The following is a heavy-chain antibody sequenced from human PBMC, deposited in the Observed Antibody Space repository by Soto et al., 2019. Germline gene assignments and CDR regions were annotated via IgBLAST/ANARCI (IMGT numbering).Heavy chain of an antibody. CDR3: ARGIVVADTWWHDP. Sequence: EVQLVESGGGLVKPGGSLRLSCVASGFTFGTYSMNWVRQAPGKGLEWVSSISSTSAFIYYADSVKGRFTISRDNAKNSLYLQMSSLRGEDTAVYDCARGIVVADTWWHDPWGQGTLVSVS. CDR1: GFTFGTYS. CDR2: ISSTSAFI. J-gene: IGHJ5*02. D-gene: IGHD6-19*01. V-gene: IGHV3-21*03.